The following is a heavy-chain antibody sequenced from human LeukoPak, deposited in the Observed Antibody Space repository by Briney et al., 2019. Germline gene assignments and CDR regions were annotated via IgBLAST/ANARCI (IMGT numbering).Heavy chain of an antibody. Sequence: PGGSLRLSCAASGFTFSTYSMSWVRQAPGKGLEWVSGIGVSGVNTFYADSVKGRFTISRDNSKSILYLQANSLRAEDTAVYYCAKDGYNDGRSWGNFDSWGQGTLVTVSS. CDR3: AKDGYNDGRSWGNFDS. V-gene: IGHV3-23*01. CDR2: IGVSGVNT. D-gene: IGHD3-16*01. J-gene: IGHJ4*02. CDR1: GFTFSTYS.